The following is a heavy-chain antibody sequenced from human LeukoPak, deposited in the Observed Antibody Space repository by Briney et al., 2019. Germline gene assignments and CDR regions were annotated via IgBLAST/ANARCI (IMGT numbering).Heavy chain of an antibody. CDR2: ISRNGGDT. CDR3: ARVDSGSACAS. D-gene: IGHD6-19*01. J-gene: IGHJ5*01. V-gene: IGHV3-64*01. CDR1: GFILSSYS. Sequence: GGSLRLSCAASGFILSSYSMHWVRQAPGKGLQFVSAISRNGGDTYYANSVKGRFTISRDISKNTLYLQMGSLRPEDMAVYYCARVDSGSACASWGQGILVTVSS.